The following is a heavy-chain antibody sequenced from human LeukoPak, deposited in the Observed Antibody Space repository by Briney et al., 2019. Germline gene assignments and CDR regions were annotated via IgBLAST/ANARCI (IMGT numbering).Heavy chain of an antibody. V-gene: IGHV1-46*01. CDR3: ARARWELLNYFDY. CDR2: INPRGGST. Sequence: ASVKVSCKASGFIFTSYSMHWVRQAPGQGLEWVGLINPRGGSTNYGQKFHGRVTMTRDTSTSTVYMELSSLRSEDTAVYYCARARWELLNYFDYWGQGTLVTVSS. D-gene: IGHD1-26*01. CDR1: GFIFTSYS. J-gene: IGHJ4*02.